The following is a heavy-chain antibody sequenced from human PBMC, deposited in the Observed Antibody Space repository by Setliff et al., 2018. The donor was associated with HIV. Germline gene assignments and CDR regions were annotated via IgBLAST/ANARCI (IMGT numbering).Heavy chain of an antibody. D-gene: IGHD3-22*01. V-gene: IGHV4-4*02. CDR2: IYHSGIT. CDR1: GGSISSGNW. J-gene: IGHJ4*02. CDR3: ASTTYYYDSSGYNSWPLFDY. Sequence: SETLSLTCAVSGGSISSGNWWSWVRQPPGKRLEWIGEIYHSGITNYNPSLKSRVTISVDKSKNQFSLKLCSVTAADTAVYYCASTTYYYDSSGYNSWPLFDYWGQGTLVTVSS.